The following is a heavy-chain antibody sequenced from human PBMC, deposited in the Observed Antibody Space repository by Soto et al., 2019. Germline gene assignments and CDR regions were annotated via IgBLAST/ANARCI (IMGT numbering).Heavy chain of an antibody. V-gene: IGHV6-1*01. CDR2: TYYRSKWYN. Sequence: QVQLQQSGPGLVKPSQTLSLTCAISGDSVSSNNAAWNWIRQSPSRGLERLGRTYYRSKWYNDYALXXXSXLTINPATSKNQSSLQLSSVTPENTAVYYSTADYGSGGPGDIWGQGTMVTVSS. CDR3: TADYGSGGPGDI. CDR1: GDSVSSNNAA. D-gene: IGHD3-10*01. J-gene: IGHJ3*02.